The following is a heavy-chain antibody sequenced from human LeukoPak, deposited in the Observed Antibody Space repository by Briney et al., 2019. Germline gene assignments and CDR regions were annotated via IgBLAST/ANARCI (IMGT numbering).Heavy chain of an antibody. CDR2: INHSGST. Sequence: SETLSLTCAVDGGSFSGYYWSWIRQPPGKGLEWIGEINHSGSTNYNPSLKSRVTISVDTSKNQFSLKLSSVTAADTAVYYCARGLIVWESYRYTDWFDPWGQGTLVTVSS. CDR3: ARGLIVWESYRYTDWFDP. CDR1: GGSFSGYY. D-gene: IGHD3-16*02. J-gene: IGHJ5*02. V-gene: IGHV4-34*01.